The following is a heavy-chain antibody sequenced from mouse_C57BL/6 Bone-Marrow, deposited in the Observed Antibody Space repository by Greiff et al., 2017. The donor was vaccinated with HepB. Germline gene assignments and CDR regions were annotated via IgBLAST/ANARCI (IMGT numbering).Heavy chain of an antibody. V-gene: IGHV14-4*01. CDR3: TPCSYYFDY. CDR2: IDPENGDT. Sequence: EVQLQQSGAELVRPGASVKLSCTASGFNIKDDYMHWVKQRPEQGLEWIGWIDPENGDTEYASKFHGKATITADTSSNTAYLQLSSLTSEDTAVYYCTPCSYYFDYWGQGTTLTVSS. J-gene: IGHJ2*01. CDR1: GFNIKDDY.